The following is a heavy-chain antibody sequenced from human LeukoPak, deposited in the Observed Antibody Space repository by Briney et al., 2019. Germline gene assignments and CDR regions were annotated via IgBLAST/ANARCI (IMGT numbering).Heavy chain of an antibody. CDR2: IKQDGSEK. D-gene: IGHD3-10*01. Sequence: GGSLRLSCAASGFTFSSYWMSWVRQAPGKGLEWVANIKQDGSEKYYVDSVKGRFTISRDNAKNSLYLQMNSLRAEDTAEYYCVGYYYGSGSYYNAPVGVDYWGQGTLVTVSS. V-gene: IGHV3-7*01. J-gene: IGHJ4*02. CDR1: GFTFSSYW. CDR3: VGYYYGSGSYYNAPVGVDY.